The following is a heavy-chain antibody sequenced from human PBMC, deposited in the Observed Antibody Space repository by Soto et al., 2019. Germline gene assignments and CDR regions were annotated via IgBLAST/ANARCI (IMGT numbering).Heavy chain of an antibody. D-gene: IGHD3-10*01. CDR1: GFTFSSYS. J-gene: IGHJ6*02. Sequence: EVQLVESGGGLVQPGGSLRLSCAASGFTFSSYSMNWVRQAPGKGLEWVSYISSSSSTIYYAHSVKGRFTISRDNAKNPLYLLINSLRSEDTAVYYCARVTLCFGESLLFYYYCLVFWCQGTTVTVSS. V-gene: IGHV3-48*01. CDR3: ARVTLCFGESLLFYYYCLVF. CDR2: ISSSSSTI.